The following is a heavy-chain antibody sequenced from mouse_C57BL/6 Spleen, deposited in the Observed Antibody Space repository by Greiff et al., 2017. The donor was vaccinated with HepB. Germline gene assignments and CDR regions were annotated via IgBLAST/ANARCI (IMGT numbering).Heavy chain of an antibody. CDR1: GYTFTSYD. CDR2: IYPRDGST. Sequence: QVQLQQSGPELVKPGASVKLSYKASGYTFTSYDINWVKQRPGQGLEWSGWIYPRDGSTQYNEKFKGKATLTVDTSSSTAYMELPSLTSEDSAVYFCASPSTMVTEAWFAYWGQGTLVTVSA. CDR3: ASPSTMVTEAWFAY. D-gene: IGHD2-2*01. J-gene: IGHJ3*01. V-gene: IGHV1-85*01.